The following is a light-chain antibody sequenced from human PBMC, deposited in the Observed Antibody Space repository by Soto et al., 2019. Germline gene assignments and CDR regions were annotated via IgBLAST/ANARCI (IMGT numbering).Light chain of an antibody. V-gene: IGKV2-28*01. J-gene: IGKJ2*01. Sequence: DIVMTQSPLSLPVTPGEPASISCRSSQSLLHSNGYNYLDWYLQKPGQSPQLLIYLGSNRASGVPDRFSGSGSGTDFTLKISRVEAEDVGVYYCMQALQTQYTFGQGTK. CDR2: LGS. CDR3: MQALQTQYT. CDR1: QSLLHSNGYNY.